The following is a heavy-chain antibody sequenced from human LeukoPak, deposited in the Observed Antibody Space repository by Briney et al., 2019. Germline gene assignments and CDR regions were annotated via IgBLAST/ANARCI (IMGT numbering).Heavy chain of an antibody. CDR1: GGSISSGDYY. CDR2: IYYSGST. CDR3: ARRGFYSGSYHLRYYFDY. D-gene: IGHD1-26*01. Sequence: SETLSLTCTVSGGSISSGDYYWSWIRQPPGKGLEWIGYIYYSGSTYYNPSLKSRVTISVDTSKNQFSLKLSSVTAADTAVYYCARRGFYSGSYHLRYYFDYWGQGTLVTVSS. V-gene: IGHV4-30-4*01. J-gene: IGHJ4*02.